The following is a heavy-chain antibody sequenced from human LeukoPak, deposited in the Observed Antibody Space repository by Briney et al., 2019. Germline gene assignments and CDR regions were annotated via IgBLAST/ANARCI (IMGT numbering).Heavy chain of an antibody. CDR1: GYSFTSYW. CDR3: ARIQGIAAADIRNYYFDY. V-gene: IGHV5-51*01. D-gene: IGHD6-13*01. Sequence: GESLKISCKGSGYSFTSYWIGWVRQMPGKGLEWMGIIYPGDSDTRYSPSFQGQVTISADKSISTAYLQWSSPKASDTAMYYCARIQGIAAADIRNYYFDYWGQGTLVTVSS. CDR2: IYPGDSDT. J-gene: IGHJ4*02.